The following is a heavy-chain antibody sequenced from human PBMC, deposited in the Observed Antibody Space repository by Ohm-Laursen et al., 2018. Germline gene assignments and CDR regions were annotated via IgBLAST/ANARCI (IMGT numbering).Heavy chain of an antibody. CDR1: GFTFSSYA. CDR3: AKDRGGRYLALYYFDY. CDR2: ISTSGSGT. J-gene: IGHJ4*02. Sequence: SLRLSCTASGFTFSSYAMSWVRQAPGRGLEWVSSISTSGSGTYYANSVKGPFTISRDNTKSTLYLQMNNLRAEDTAVYYCAKDRGGRYLALYYFDYWGQGTLVTVSS. V-gene: IGHV3-23*01. D-gene: IGHD3-10*01.